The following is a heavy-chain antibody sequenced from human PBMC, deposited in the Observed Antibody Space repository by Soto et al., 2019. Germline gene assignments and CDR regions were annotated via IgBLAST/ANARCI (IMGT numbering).Heavy chain of an antibody. CDR2: INPNSGGT. J-gene: IGHJ4*02. CDR1: GYTFTGYY. CDR3: ARGEDWYQLLLDY. V-gene: IGHV1-2*02. Sequence: ASVKVSCKASGYTFTGYYMHWVRQAPGQGLEWMGWINPNSGGTNYAQKFQGRVTMTRDTSISTAYMELSRLRSDDTAVYYCARGEDWYQLLLDYWGQGTPVTVSS. D-gene: IGHD2-2*01.